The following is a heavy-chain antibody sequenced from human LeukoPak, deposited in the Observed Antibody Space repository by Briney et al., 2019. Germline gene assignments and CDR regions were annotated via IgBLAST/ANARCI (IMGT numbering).Heavy chain of an antibody. V-gene: IGHV1-69*04. CDR3: ARETYFYDSSGFSYIDWFDP. CDR2: VTPILGIA. CDR1: GGTFSSDA. J-gene: IGHJ5*02. D-gene: IGHD3-22*01. Sequence: SVKVSCKASGGTFSSDAISWVRQAPGQRPEWMGKVTPILGIANYAPKFQGRVTLIADRSTNTAYMELSSLRSEDTAIYYCARETYFYDSSGFSYIDWFDPWGQGTLVTVSS.